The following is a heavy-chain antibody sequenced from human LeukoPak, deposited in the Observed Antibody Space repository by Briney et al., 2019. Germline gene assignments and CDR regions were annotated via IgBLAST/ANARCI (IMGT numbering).Heavy chain of an antibody. D-gene: IGHD2-8*01. CDR1: GFTFSSYG. CDR3: AKDYVLMVYATVPLWFDP. CDR2: IRYDGSNK. V-gene: IGHV3-30*02. Sequence: GGSLRLSCAASGFTFSSYGMHWVRQAPGKGLEWVAFIRYDGSNKYYADSVKGRFTISRDNSKNTLYLQMNSLTAEDTAVYYCAKDYVLMVYATVPLWFDPWGQGTLGTVSS. J-gene: IGHJ5*02.